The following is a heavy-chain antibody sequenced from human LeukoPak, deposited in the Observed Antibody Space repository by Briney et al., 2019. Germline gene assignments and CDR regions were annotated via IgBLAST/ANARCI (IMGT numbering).Heavy chain of an antibody. Sequence: SENLSLTCTVSGDSISSSHYSWGWIRQPPGKGLDWVGSVYYSGNTYYNPSLKSRVTISVDTSKNQFSLNLTSVTAADTAVYYCARHPRGPKKMVSGIHPSGAFDIWGQGTMVTVSS. V-gene: IGHV4-39*01. D-gene: IGHD2-21*02. CDR3: ARHPRGPKKMVSGIHPSGAFDI. CDR2: VYYSGNT. CDR1: GDSISSSHYS. J-gene: IGHJ3*02.